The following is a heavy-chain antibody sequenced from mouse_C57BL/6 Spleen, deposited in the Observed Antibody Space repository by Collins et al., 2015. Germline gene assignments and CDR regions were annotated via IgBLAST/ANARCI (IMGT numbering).Heavy chain of an antibody. J-gene: IGHJ1*03. Sequence: QVQLQQPGTELVKPGASVKLSCKASGYTFTSYWIHWVKQRPGQGLEWIGDINPSNGGSNYNEKFKSKATLTVDKSSSTAYMQLSGLTSEDSAVYYCASPLRRDWYFDVWGTGTTVTVSS. CDR1: GYTFTSYW. V-gene: IGHV1-53*01. CDR3: ASPLRRDWYFDV. CDR2: INPSNGGS. D-gene: IGHD1-2*01.